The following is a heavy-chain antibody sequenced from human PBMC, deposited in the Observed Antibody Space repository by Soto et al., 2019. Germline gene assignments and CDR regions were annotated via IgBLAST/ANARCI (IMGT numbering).Heavy chain of an antibody. CDR1: GFTVSSNY. D-gene: IGHD3-22*01. J-gene: IGHJ6*02. CDR3: ARDRAYDSSGFYYYYGMDV. Sequence: RRLSCAASGFTVSSNYMSWVRQAPGKGLEWVSVIYSGGSTYYADSVKGRFTISRDNSKNTLYLQMNSLRAEDTAVYYCARDRAYDSSGFYYYYGMDVWGQGTTVTSP. V-gene: IGHV3-53*01. CDR2: IYSGGST.